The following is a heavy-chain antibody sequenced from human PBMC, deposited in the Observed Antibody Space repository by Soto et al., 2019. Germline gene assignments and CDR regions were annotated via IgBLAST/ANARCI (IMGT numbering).Heavy chain of an antibody. Sequence: GGSLRLSCAASGFTFSDYYMSWIRQATGKGLEWVSYISSSGSTIYYADSVKGRFTISRDNAKNSLYLQMNSLRAEDTAVYYCATLPSSSWSQRVWGQGTLVTVSX. J-gene: IGHJ4*02. V-gene: IGHV3-11*01. CDR3: ATLPSSSWSQRV. CDR2: ISSSGSTI. CDR1: GFTFSDYY. D-gene: IGHD6-13*01.